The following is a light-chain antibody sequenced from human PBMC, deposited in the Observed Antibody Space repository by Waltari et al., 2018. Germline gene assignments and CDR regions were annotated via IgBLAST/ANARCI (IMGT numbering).Light chain of an antibody. CDR2: STS. CDR3: AAWDGSLYGYV. Sequence: QSVVTQPPSASGTPGQSVTISCSGSSSNIGSNTVSWSQVLPGSAPKLLIPSTSHRPSGITDRFSGSKSGTSASLAISGLQFDDEADYYCAAWDGSLYGYVLGTGTKVTVL. V-gene: IGLV1-44*01. CDR1: SSNIGSNT. J-gene: IGLJ1*01.